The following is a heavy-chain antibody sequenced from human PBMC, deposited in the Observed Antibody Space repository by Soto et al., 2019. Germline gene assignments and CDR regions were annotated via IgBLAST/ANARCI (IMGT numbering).Heavy chain of an antibody. CDR2: IIPIFGTA. Sequence: SVRVSCKASGATFTSYATSWVRQAPGQGLEWMGGIIPIFGTANYAQKFQGRVTITADESTSTAYMELSSMRSEDTAVYYCARDFNVFCSNRRYSYGMDVSGQATTVTVS. J-gene: IGHJ6*02. V-gene: IGHV1-69*13. D-gene: IGHD2-2*01. CDR3: ARDFNVFCSNRRYSYGMDV. CDR1: GATFTSYA.